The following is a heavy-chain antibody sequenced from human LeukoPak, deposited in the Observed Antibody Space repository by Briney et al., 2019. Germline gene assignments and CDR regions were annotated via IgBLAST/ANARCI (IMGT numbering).Heavy chain of an antibody. J-gene: IGHJ4*02. CDR1: GFNFNIYS. CDR3: ARSGWYDDFDY. V-gene: IGHV3-48*01. D-gene: IGHD6-19*01. CDR2: LSSSTTII. Sequence: PGGSLRLSCAASGFNFNIYSMNWVRQAPGKGLEWISYLSSSTTIIYYADSVKGRFTISRDNAKSSLYLQMNSLRAEDTAMYYCARSGWYDDFDYLGQGTLVTVSS.